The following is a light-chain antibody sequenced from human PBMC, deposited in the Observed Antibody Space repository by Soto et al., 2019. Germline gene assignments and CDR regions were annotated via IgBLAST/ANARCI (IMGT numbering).Light chain of an antibody. J-gene: IGKJ1*01. Sequence: DIQMTQSPSSLSASVGDSVTITCRASQGINNYLAWYQQKPGKVPLLLIYSESTLQSWVPSRFSGRGAGTDFTLNISSLQPEDFASDACQKYDRAPMTFGQGTTVHIK. CDR1: QGINNY. CDR3: QKYDRAPMT. CDR2: SES. V-gene: IGKV1-27*01.